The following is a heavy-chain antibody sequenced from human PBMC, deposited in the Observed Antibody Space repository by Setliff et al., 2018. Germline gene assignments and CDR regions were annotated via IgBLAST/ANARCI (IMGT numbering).Heavy chain of an antibody. V-gene: IGHV4-4*08. Sequence: LSLTCTVAGGCISDSSWSWIRQPPGKGLEWIGCISSIGNTYYNPSLGSRLTISADTSNNQFSLNLISVTAADTAVYYCARERGFAGYYGSWTHQSFDLWGQGSLVTVSS. J-gene: IGHJ5*02. D-gene: IGHD3-10*01. CDR2: ISSIGNT. CDR1: GGCISDSS. CDR3: ARERGFAGYYGSWTHQSFDL.